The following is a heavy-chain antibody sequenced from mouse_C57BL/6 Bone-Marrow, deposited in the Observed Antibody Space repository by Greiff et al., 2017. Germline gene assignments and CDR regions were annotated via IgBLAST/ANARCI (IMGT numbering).Heavy chain of an antibody. V-gene: IGHV1-42*01. J-gene: IGHJ2*01. CDR3: ARSRELGRGYYFDY. CDR2: INPSTGGT. Sequence: EVKVVESGPELVKPGASVKISCKASGYSFTGYYMNWVKQSPEKSLEWIGEINPSTGGTTYNQKFKAKATLTVDKSSSTAYMQLKSLTSEDSAVYYCARSRELGRGYYFDYWGQGTTLTVSS. D-gene: IGHD4-1*01. CDR1: GYSFTGYY.